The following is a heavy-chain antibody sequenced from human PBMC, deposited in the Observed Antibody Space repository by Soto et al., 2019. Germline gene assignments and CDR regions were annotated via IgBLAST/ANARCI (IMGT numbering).Heavy chain of an antibody. CDR3: ARGPDDSDVPRWDH. Sequence: QVQLVQSGPEVRKPGASVRLSCATSGYNFNQYYIHWVRQAPGQGPEWMGIINLRGGTTEYAHKFRGRVTVTGDTSTRTAYMELSSLRSEDTAVYFCARGPDDSDVPRWDHWGQGTLITVSS. D-gene: IGHD4-17*01. J-gene: IGHJ4*02. V-gene: IGHV1-46*02. CDR1: GYNFNQYY. CDR2: INLRGGTT.